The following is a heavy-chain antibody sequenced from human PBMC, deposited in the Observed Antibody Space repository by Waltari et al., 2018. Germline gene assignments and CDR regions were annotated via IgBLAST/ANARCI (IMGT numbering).Heavy chain of an antibody. J-gene: IGHJ5*01. CDR3: AKRGVFGSGSYFKNNWFDS. CDR2: ISGNGGST. D-gene: IGHD3-10*01. V-gene: IGHV3-23*01. Sequence: EVQLLESGGGLVQPGGSLRLSCAASGFTFSTYAMSWVRQAPGKGVEWVSTISGNGGSTYYADSVKGRFTISRDNSKNTLYLQMNSLRAEDTAVYYCAKRGVFGSGSYFKNNWFDSWGQGTLVTVSS. CDR1: GFTFSTYA.